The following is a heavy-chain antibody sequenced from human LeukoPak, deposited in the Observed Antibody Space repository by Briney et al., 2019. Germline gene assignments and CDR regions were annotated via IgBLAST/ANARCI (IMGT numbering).Heavy chain of an antibody. Sequence: GGSLRLSCAASGFTFSSYAMSWVRQAPGKGLEWASAISGSGGSTYYADSVKGRFTISRDNSKNTLYLQMNSLRAEDTAVYYCAKDPPLYYDSSGYYLGTDYWGQGTLVTVSS. CDR2: ISGSGGST. CDR1: GFTFSSYA. CDR3: AKDPPLYYDSSGYYLGTDY. D-gene: IGHD3-22*01. V-gene: IGHV3-23*01. J-gene: IGHJ4*02.